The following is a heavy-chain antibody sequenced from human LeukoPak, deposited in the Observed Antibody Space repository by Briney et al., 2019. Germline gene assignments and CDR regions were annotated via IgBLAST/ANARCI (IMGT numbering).Heavy chain of an antibody. Sequence: ASVKVSCKASGYSFSNYAMNWVRQAPGQGLEWMGWINTNTGNPTYVQGFTGRFVFSLDSSVSTAYLQINSLEAEDTAVYYCARAGDGYNRPQNDYWGQGTPVTVSS. V-gene: IGHV7-4-1*02. J-gene: IGHJ4*02. D-gene: IGHD5-24*01. CDR1: GYSFSNYA. CDR2: INTNTGNP. CDR3: ARAGDGYNRPQNDY.